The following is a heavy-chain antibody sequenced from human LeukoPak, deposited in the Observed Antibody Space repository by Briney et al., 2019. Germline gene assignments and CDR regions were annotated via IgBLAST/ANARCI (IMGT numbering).Heavy chain of an antibody. CDR2: IKEDGSDK. CDR1: GVTLRNYW. D-gene: IGHD2-21*02. J-gene: IGHJ5*02. Sequence: PGGSLRLSCAVSGVTLRNYWMSSVRQAPGKGLEWVAFIKEDGSDKHYVDPVKGRFASSKDNAQNSPYLHMSSRRAEDTAVYFGHPPVTLPAWRQGTVVTVSS. V-gene: IGHV3-7*01. CDR3: HPPVTLPA.